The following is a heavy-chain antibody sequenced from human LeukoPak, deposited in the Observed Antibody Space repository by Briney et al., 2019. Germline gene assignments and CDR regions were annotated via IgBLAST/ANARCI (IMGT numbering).Heavy chain of an antibody. D-gene: IGHD6-13*01. CDR3: AKDNAPSIAAALDY. CDR1: GFTFSSYG. CDR2: IWYDGSNK. Sequence: GGSLRLSCAASGFTFSSYGMHWVRQAPGKVLEWVAVIWYDGSNKYYADSVKGRFTISRDNSKNTLYLQMNSLRAEDTAVYYCAKDNAPSIAAALDYWGQGTLVTVSS. J-gene: IGHJ4*02. V-gene: IGHV3-33*06.